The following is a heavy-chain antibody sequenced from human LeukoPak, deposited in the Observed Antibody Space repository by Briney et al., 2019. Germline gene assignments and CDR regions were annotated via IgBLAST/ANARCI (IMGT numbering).Heavy chain of an antibody. CDR1: GYTFTSYG. CDR3: ARARDYDSSGYSSYYYYGMDV. J-gene: IGHJ6*02. V-gene: IGHV1-69*13. CDR2: IIPIFGTA. Sequence: GASVKVSCKASGYTFTSYGISWVRQAPGQGLEWMGGIIPIFGTANYAQKFQGRVTITADESTSTAYMELSSLRSEDTAVYYCARARDYDSSGYSSYYYYGMDVWGQGTTVTVSS. D-gene: IGHD3-22*01.